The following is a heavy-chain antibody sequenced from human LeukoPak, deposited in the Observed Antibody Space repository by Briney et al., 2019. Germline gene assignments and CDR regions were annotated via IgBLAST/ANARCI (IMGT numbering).Heavy chain of an antibody. V-gene: IGHV4-61*02. Sequence: SETLSLTCTVSGGSISSGSYYWSWIRQPPGKGLEWIGRIYTSGSTNYNPSLKSRVTISVDTSKNQFSLKLSSVTAADTAVYYCARDSYGDYIGYYYYMDVWGKGTTVTISS. CDR3: ARDSYGDYIGYYYYMDV. J-gene: IGHJ6*03. CDR1: GGSISSGSYY. D-gene: IGHD4-17*01. CDR2: IYTSGST.